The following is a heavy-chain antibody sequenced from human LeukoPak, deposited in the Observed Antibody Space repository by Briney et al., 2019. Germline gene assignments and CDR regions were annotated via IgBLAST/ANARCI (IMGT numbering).Heavy chain of an antibody. V-gene: IGHV4-4*07. CDR1: GGSISSYY. Sequence: SETLSLTCTVSGGSISSYYWSWIRQPAGKGLEWIGRIYTSGSTNYNPSLKSRVTMSIDTSKNQFSLKLSSVTAADTAVYYCARDYYNCSGYRFGDWYFDLWGRGTLVTVSS. D-gene: IGHD3-22*01. J-gene: IGHJ2*01. CDR2: IYTSGST. CDR3: ARDYYNCSGYRFGDWYFDL.